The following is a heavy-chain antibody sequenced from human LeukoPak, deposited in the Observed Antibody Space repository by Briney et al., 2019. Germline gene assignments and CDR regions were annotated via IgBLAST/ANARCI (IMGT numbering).Heavy chain of an antibody. CDR3: TTDGEYSNYGAEAFDI. D-gene: IGHD4-11*01. Sequence: GGSLRLSCAASGFTFSNPWLGGVRQAPGKGLDWVGGIKRKTDGGTTDYAAPVKGRFTISRDDSKNTLYLQMNSLKTEDTAVYYCTTDGEYSNYGAEAFDIWGQGTMVTVSS. CDR1: GFTFSNPW. V-gene: IGHV3-15*01. J-gene: IGHJ3*02. CDR2: IKRKTDGGTT.